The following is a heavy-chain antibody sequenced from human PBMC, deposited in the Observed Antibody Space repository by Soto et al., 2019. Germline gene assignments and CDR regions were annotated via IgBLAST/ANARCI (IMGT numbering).Heavy chain of an antibody. CDR3: ERLIGNSGLDS. Sequence: PSQTLSLTCAISGDSVSTNSATWDWIRPSPSRGLEWLGRTYYRSKWYNDYAVSVKGRITINPDTSNNQLSLQLNSVTPDDTAVYYCERLIGNSGLDSWGQGTLVTVSS. V-gene: IGHV6-1*01. CDR1: GDSVSTNSAT. D-gene: IGHD2-8*01. J-gene: IGHJ5*01. CDR2: TYYRSKWYN.